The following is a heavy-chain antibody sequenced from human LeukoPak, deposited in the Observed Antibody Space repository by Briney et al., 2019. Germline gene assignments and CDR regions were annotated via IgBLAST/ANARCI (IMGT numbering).Heavy chain of an antibody. D-gene: IGHD6-13*01. CDR2: IYYSGST. J-gene: IGHJ4*02. CDR3: ARQYAARGVDRIAAAGRIDY. V-gene: IGHV4-39*01. CDR1: GGSISSSSYY. Sequence: SETLSLTCTVSGGSISSSSYYWGWIRQPPGKGLEWIGSIYYSGSTYYNPSLKSRVTISVDTSKNQFSLKLSSVTAADTAVYYCARQYAARGVDRIAAAGRIDYWGQGTLVTASS.